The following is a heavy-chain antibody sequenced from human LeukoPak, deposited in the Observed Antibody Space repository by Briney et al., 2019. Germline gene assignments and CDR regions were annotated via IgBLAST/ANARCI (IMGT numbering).Heavy chain of an antibody. CDR1: GFTFSDYS. CDR2: ISSSGSPI. D-gene: IGHD4-17*01. Sequence: GGSLRLSCAASGFTFSDYSMSWIRQAPGKGLEWVSYISSSGSPIYYADSVKGRFTVSRDSAKNSVFLQMNSVRAEDTAVYYCAREMTTGTYYVNYWGQGTLVTVSS. CDR3: AREMTTGTYYVNY. J-gene: IGHJ4*02. V-gene: IGHV3-11*01.